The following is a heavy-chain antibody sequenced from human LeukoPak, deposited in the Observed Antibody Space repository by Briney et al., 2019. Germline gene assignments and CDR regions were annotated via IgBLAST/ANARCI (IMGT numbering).Heavy chain of an antibody. CDR2: ISGSGNST. D-gene: IGHD3-10*01. CDR1: GFTFRSYA. Sequence: PGGSLRLSCAASGFTFRSYAMSWVRQAPGKGLEWVSAISGSGNSTYYADSVKGRFTTSRDNSKNTLYLQMNSLSAEDTAVYYCAKVQYVYYGSGSYDMDVWGQGTPVTVSS. J-gene: IGHJ6*02. CDR3: AKVQYVYYGSGSYDMDV. V-gene: IGHV3-23*01.